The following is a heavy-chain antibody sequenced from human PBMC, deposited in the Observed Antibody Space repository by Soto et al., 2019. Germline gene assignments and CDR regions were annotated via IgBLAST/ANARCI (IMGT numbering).Heavy chain of an antibody. D-gene: IGHD1-26*01. CDR3: VRVPYGGSYRRTFDI. CDR1: GYTFTSYG. CDR2: ISTYNSNT. J-gene: IGHJ3*02. V-gene: IGHV1-18*01. Sequence: QVQLVQSGAEVKKPGASVKVSCKASGYTFTSYGIIWVRQAPGQGLEWMGWISTYNSNTNYAQKLQGRVTVTTDTSTSTAYMELRSLRSDDTAVYYCVRVPYGGSYRRTFDIWGQGTMVTVSS.